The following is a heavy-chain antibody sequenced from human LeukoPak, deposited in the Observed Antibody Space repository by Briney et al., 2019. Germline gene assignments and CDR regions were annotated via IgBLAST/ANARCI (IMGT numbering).Heavy chain of an antibody. CDR3: ARVIRGATFDY. J-gene: IGHJ4*02. Sequence: SETLSLTCTVSGGSINTFYWSWIRQPPGKGLEWIGNIYYSGSTIYNPSLKSRVTMSVDTSKNQFSLNLTSVTAADTAVYYCARVIRGATFDYWGQGTLVTVSS. CDR1: GGSINTFY. D-gene: IGHD1-26*01. V-gene: IGHV4-59*01. CDR2: IYYSGST.